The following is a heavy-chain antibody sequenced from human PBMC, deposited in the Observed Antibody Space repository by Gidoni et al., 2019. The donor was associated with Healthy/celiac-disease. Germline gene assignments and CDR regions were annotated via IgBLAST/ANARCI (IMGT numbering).Heavy chain of an antibody. V-gene: IGHV3-23*04. CDR2: ISGSGGST. Sequence: EVQLVESGGGLVQPGGSLRLSCAASGFTFSRYAMSWVRQAPGKGPEWVSVISGSGGSTYYADSVKGRFTISRDNSKNTLYLQMNSLRAEDTAVYYCANLISEYCSSTSCLGYFQHWGQGTLVTVSS. D-gene: IGHD2-2*01. CDR1: GFTFSRYA. CDR3: ANLISEYCSSTSCLGYFQH. J-gene: IGHJ1*01.